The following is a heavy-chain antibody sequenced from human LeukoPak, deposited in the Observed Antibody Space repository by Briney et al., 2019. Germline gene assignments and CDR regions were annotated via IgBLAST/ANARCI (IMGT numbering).Heavy chain of an antibody. D-gene: IGHD5-12*01. Sequence: SETLSLTCAVYGGSFSGYYWSWIRQPLGKGLEWIGEINHSGSTNYNPSLKSRVTISVDTSKNQFSLKLSSVTAADTAVYYCARWDIARAFDYWGQGTLVTVSS. CDR2: INHSGST. CDR3: ARWDIARAFDY. J-gene: IGHJ4*02. V-gene: IGHV4-34*01. CDR1: GGSFSGYY.